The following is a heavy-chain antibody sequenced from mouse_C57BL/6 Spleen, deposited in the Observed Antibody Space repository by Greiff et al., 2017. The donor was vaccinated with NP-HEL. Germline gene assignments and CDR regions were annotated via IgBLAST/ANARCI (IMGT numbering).Heavy chain of an antibody. CDR2: INPSNGGT. D-gene: IGHD1-1*01. V-gene: IGHV1-53*01. J-gene: IGHJ1*03. CDR3: AEGVGNSRGYFDV. CDR1: GYTFTSYW. Sequence: QVQLQQPGTELVKPGASVKLSCKASGYTFTSYWMHWVKQRPGQGLEWIGNINPSNGGTNYNDKFKSKATLTVDKSSSTAYMQLSSLTSEDSAVYYCAEGVGNSRGYFDVWGTGTTVTVSS.